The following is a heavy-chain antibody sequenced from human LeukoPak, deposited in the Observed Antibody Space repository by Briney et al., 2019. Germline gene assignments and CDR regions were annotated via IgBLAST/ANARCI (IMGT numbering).Heavy chain of an antibody. CDR3: CSGYYMRFDY. Sequence: PGGSLRLSCAASGFTFSSHWMSWVRQTPGKGLEWVANIKQDGSGKFYVDSLKGRFTISRDNAKNSLYLQMNSLRAEDTAVYYCCSGYYMRFDYWGQGTLVTVSS. V-gene: IGHV3-7*01. CDR2: IKQDGSGK. CDR1: GFTFSSHW. D-gene: IGHD3-22*01. J-gene: IGHJ4*02.